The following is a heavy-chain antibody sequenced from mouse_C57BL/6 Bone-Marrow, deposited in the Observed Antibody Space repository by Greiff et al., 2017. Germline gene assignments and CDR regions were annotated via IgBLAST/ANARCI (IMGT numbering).Heavy chain of an antibody. CDR2: ISSGSSTI. CDR1: GFTFSDYG. J-gene: IGHJ3*01. Sequence: EVKVVESGGGLVKPGGSLKLSCAASGFTFSDYGMHWVRQAPEKGLEWVAYISSGSSTIYYADTVKGRFTIYRDNAKNTLFLQMTSLRSEDTAMYYCARHDSAWFAYWGQGTLVTVSA. CDR3: ARHDSAWFAY. V-gene: IGHV5-17*01. D-gene: IGHD2-12*01.